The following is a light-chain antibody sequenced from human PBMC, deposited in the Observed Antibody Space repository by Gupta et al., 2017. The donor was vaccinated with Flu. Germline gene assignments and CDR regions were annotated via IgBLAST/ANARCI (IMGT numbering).Light chain of an antibody. CDR3: QQYYSYPLT. CDR2: AAS. Sequence: AIRMTQSPSSFSASTGDRVTSTCRASQGISSYLAWYQQKPGKAPKLLIYAASTLQSGVPSRFSGCGSGTEFTLTISCLQSEDFATYYCQQYYSYPLTFGGGTKVEIK. V-gene: IGKV1-8*01. J-gene: IGKJ4*01. CDR1: QGISSY.